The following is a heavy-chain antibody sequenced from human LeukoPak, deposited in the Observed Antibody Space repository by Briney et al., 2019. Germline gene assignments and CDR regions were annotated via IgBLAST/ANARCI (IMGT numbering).Heavy chain of an antibody. J-gene: IGHJ4*01. D-gene: IGHD6-19*01. V-gene: IGHV5-51*01. CDR1: GYTFTNYW. Sequence: GESLKISCQGSGYTFTNYWIGWVRQMPGKGLEWMGSINPGDSETKYSPSFQGQVTISADKFISTAYLQWSSLKASDTAMYYCARPGYRSRYFDYWGHGALVTVSS. CDR3: ARPGYRSRYFDY. CDR2: INPGDSET.